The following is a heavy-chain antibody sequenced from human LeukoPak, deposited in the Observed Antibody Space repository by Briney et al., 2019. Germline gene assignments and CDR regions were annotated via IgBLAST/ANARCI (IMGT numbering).Heavy chain of an antibody. V-gene: IGHV3-23*01. CDR1: GLKFTQAW. J-gene: IGHJ6*03. D-gene: IGHD1-14*01. CDR2: ISGSTGST. Sequence: PGGSLRLSCAASGLKFTQAWMSWVRQAPGKGLEWVSGISGSTGSTYYADSVKGRFTISRDNSKNTLYLQMNSLRAEDTALYYCAKGTRGYYYYYMEVWGKGTTVTVSS. CDR3: AKGTRGYYYYYMEV.